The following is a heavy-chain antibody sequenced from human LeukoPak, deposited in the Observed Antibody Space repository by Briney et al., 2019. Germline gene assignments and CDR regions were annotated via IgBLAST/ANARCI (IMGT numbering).Heavy chain of an antibody. D-gene: IGHD2-8*02. Sequence: PGGSLRLSCAASGFTFSSYGMHWVRQAPEKGLEWVSYISTGGDNTFYADSLKGRFTVSRNNAKNSLFLQMDSLRAEDTAVYYCARSFCTSVSCPKGHYYYVMDVWGQGTTVTVSS. CDR1: GFTFSSYG. CDR3: ARSFCTSVSCPKGHYYYVMDV. J-gene: IGHJ6*02. V-gene: IGHV3-21*01. CDR2: ISTGGDNT.